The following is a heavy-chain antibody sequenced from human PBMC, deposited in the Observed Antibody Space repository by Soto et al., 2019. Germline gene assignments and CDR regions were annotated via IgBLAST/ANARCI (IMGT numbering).Heavy chain of an antibody. Sequence: GGSLRLSCVASGFMFDSYAMNWVRQAPGKGLEWVSYISPGGDRIYYAESLKGRITISRDNARNSLSLHMNILSDEDTAVDYCTKSADSGGRGDDFWGEGTLVTV. CDR1: GFMFDSYA. D-gene: IGHD2-15*01. J-gene: IGHJ4*02. CDR3: TKSADSGGRGDDF. CDR2: ISPGGDRI. V-gene: IGHV3-48*02.